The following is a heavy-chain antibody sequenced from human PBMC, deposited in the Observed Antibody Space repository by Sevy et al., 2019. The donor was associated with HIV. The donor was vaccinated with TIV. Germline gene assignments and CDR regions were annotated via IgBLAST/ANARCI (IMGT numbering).Heavy chain of an antibody. CDR2: ISSSGSTI. D-gene: IGHD1-26*01. CDR1: GFTFSSYE. V-gene: IGHV3-48*03. CDR3: AREVADSGSLYYYGMDV. J-gene: IGHJ6*02. Sequence: GGSLRLSCAASGFTFSSYEMNWVRQAPGKGLEWVSYISSSGSTIYYADSVKGRFTISRDNAKNSLYLQMNSLRAEDTAVYYCAREVADSGSLYYYGMDVWGQGTTVTVSS.